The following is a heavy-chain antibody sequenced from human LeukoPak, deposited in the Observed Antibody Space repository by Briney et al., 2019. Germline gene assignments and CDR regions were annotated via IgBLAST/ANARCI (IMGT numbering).Heavy chain of an antibody. D-gene: IGHD3-10*01. CDR2: MNPNSGNT. J-gene: IGHJ6*03. V-gene: IGHV1-8*02. CDR3: ARSWDGSGSYYWYYYYYMDV. Sequence: VASVKVSCKASGYTFTSYGISWVRQATGQGLEWMGWMNPNSGNTGYAQKFQGRVTMTRNTSISTAYMELSSLRSEDTAVYYCARSWDGSGSYYWYYYYYMDVWGKGTTVTISS. CDR1: GYTFTSYG.